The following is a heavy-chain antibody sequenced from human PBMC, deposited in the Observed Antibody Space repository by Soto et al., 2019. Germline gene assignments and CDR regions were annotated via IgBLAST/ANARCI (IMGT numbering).Heavy chain of an antibody. CDR2: IYYSGST. Sequence: SDTLSLTCAVSGCAISSGGYYWSWIRQHPGKGLEWIGYIYYSGSTYYNPSLKSRVTISVDTSKNQFSLKLSSVTAADTAVYYCARSSPSANYFDYRGQGTLVAVSS. CDR3: ARSSPSANYFDY. D-gene: IGHD2-2*01. CDR1: GCAISSGGYY. V-gene: IGHV4-31*11. J-gene: IGHJ4*02.